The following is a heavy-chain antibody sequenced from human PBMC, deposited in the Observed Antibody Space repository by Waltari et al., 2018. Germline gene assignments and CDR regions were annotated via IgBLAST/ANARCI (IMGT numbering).Heavy chain of an antibody. CDR1: GYILTELS. V-gene: IGHV1-24*01. CDR2: FDPKDGKR. Sequence: QGQVVQSGAEVKKPGASVKVSCKVSGYILTELSIHWVRQAPGKGLEWMGGFDPKDGKRIYAQKFQGRVTMTEDTSTDTAYMELSSLRSEDTAVYYCATDSRGGNDGFDIWGQGTMVTVSS. CDR3: ATDSRGGNDGFDI. J-gene: IGHJ3*02. D-gene: IGHD1-1*01.